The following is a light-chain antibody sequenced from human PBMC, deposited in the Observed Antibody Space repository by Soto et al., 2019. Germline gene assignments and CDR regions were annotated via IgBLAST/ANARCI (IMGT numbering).Light chain of an antibody. CDR2: GAS. Sequence: EIVLTQSPGTLSLSPGERATLSCRASQSVSSSYLAWYQQKPGQAPRLLIYGASSRATGIPDRFSGSGSGTDFPFTISRLEPEDFTVYYCQQYGSSRTFGQETKGDIK. J-gene: IGKJ1*01. CDR3: QQYGSSRT. CDR1: QSVSSSY. V-gene: IGKV3-20*01.